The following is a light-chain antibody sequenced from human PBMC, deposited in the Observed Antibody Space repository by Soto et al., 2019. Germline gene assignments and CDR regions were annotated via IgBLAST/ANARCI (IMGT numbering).Light chain of an antibody. J-gene: IGLJ1*01. CDR3: SSYAGSNPFMV. Sequence: QSVLHQPPSASGSPGQSVTLSCTGTSSDVGGYNYVSWYQQHPGKAPKLMIYEVSKRPSGVPDRFSGSKSGNTASLTVSGLQAEDEADYYCSSYAGSNPFMVFGTGTKVTVL. CDR2: EVS. CDR1: SSDVGGYNY. V-gene: IGLV2-8*01.